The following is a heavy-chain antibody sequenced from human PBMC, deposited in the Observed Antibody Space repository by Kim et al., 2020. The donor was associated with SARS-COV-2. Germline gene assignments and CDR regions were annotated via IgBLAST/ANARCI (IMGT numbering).Heavy chain of an antibody. CDR2: ISSSGSTI. D-gene: IGHD2-21*01. CDR3: ARDDDSVATYYYYYYGMDV. J-gene: IGHJ6*02. Sequence: GGSLRLSCAASGFTFSSYEMNWVRQAPGKGLEWVSYISSSGSTIYYADSVKGRFTISRDNAKNSLYLQMNSLRAEDTAVYYCARDDDSVATYYYYYYGMDVWGQGTTVTVSS. CDR1: GFTFSSYE. V-gene: IGHV3-48*03.